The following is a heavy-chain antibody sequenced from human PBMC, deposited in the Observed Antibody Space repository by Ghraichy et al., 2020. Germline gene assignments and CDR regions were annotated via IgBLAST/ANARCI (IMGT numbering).Heavy chain of an antibody. CDR1: GFTFSDYY. Sequence: GGSLRLSCAASGFTFSDYYMSWIRQAPGKGLEWVSYISSSGSTIYYADSVKGRFTISRDNAKNSLYLQMNSLRAEDTAVYYCARPNFGVVMTYYFDYWGQGTLVTVSS. D-gene: IGHD3-3*01. CDR3: ARPNFGVVMTYYFDY. J-gene: IGHJ4*02. CDR2: ISSSGSTI. V-gene: IGHV3-11*01.